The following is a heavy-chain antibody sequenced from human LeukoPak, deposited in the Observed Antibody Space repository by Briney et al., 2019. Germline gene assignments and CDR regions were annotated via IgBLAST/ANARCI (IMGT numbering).Heavy chain of an antibody. CDR1: GGTFSSYA. Sequence: SAKVSCKASGGTFSSYAISWVRQAPGQGLEWMGGIIPIFGTANYAQKFQGRVTITADESTSTAYMELSSLRSEDTAVYYCASHDYDFWSGYYTDVNWFDPWGQGTLVTVSS. CDR3: ASHDYDFWSGYYTDVNWFDP. J-gene: IGHJ5*02. D-gene: IGHD3-3*01. V-gene: IGHV1-69*13. CDR2: IIPIFGTA.